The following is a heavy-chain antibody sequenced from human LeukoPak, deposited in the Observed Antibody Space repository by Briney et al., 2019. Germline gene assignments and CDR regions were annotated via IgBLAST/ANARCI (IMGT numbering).Heavy chain of an antibody. V-gene: IGHV4-30-2*05. J-gene: IGHJ5*02. Sequence: SETLSLTCTVSGGSISSGGYYWSWIRQPPGKGLEWIGYIYHSGSTYYNPSLKSRVTISVDTSKNQFSLKLSSVTAADTAVYYCARGLWFGESLGWFDPWGQGTLVTVSS. CDR1: GGSISSGGYY. CDR3: ARGLWFGESLGWFDP. CDR2: IYHSGST. D-gene: IGHD3-10*01.